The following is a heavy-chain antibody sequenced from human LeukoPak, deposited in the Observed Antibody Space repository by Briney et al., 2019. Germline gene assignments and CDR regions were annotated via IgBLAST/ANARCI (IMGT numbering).Heavy chain of an antibody. CDR1: GYTFTNYD. CDR2: MNPNSGNT. D-gene: IGHD4-17*01. V-gene: IGHV1-8*01. J-gene: IGHJ4*02. CDR3: ARGIGSTTVTTLEYYFDY. Sequence: ASVKVSCXASGYTFTNYDINWVRQATGQGLEWMGWMNPNSGNTGYAQKFQGRVSMTRNTSISTAYMELSSLRSEDTAVYYCARGIGSTTVTTLEYYFDYWGQGTLVTVSS.